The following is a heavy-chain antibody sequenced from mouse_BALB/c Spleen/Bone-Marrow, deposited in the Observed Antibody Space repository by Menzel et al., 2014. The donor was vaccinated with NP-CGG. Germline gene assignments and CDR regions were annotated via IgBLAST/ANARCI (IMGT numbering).Heavy chain of an antibody. CDR2: INPESSTI. D-gene: IGHD1-1*01. J-gene: IGHJ4*01. Sequence: EVMLVESGGGLVQPGGSLKLSCAASGFDFSRYWMGWVRQAPGRGLKWIGEINPESSTINYTPSLKDKFIISRDNAKNALYLQMSKVRSEDTALYFFARLGYYGMMAYWGQGTSVTVSS. CDR3: ARLGYYGMMAY. V-gene: IGHV4-1*02. CDR1: GFDFSRYW.